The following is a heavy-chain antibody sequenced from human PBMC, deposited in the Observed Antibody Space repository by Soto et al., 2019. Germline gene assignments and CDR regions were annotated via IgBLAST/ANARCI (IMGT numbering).Heavy chain of an antibody. Sequence: EVQLVESGGGLIQPGGSLRLSCAASGFTVSSNYMSWVRQAPGKGLEWVSIFYSGGYTYYADSVKGRFTISRDNSKNTLYLQMNSLRVEDTAVYYCPRGRRSSGGMDVWGRGTTVIVSS. J-gene: IGHJ6*02. V-gene: IGHV3-53*01. CDR2: FYSGGYT. CDR1: GFTVSSNY. CDR3: PRGRRSSGGMDV. D-gene: IGHD3-22*01.